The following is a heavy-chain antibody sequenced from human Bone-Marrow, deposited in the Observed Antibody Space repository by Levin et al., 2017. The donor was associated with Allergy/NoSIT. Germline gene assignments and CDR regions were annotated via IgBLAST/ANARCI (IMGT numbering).Heavy chain of an antibody. CDR1: GFTFASYA. CDR2: IGDSGGTT. Sequence: GGSLRLSCVDSGFTFASYAMSWVRQAPGKGLEWVSSIGDSGGTTYYADSVKGRFTISRDNSKNTLYLQMNSLRAEDTAIYFCAKIALAAGLNYWGQGTLVTVSS. J-gene: IGHJ4*02. CDR3: AKIALAAGLNY. V-gene: IGHV3-23*01. D-gene: IGHD6-13*01.